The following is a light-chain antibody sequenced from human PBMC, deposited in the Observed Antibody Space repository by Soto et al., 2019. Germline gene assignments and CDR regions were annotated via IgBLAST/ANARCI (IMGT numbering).Light chain of an antibody. CDR2: GAS. CDR1: QSVSSSY. J-gene: IGKJ5*01. V-gene: IGKV3-20*01. Sequence: EIVLTQSPGTLSLSPGERATLSCMSSQSVSSSYLAWYQQKPGQAPRLLIYGASSRATGIPDRFSGSWSGTDCTLTISRLEPEDVAVYYCQQYGSSPITLGQGTRLEIK. CDR3: QQYGSSPIT.